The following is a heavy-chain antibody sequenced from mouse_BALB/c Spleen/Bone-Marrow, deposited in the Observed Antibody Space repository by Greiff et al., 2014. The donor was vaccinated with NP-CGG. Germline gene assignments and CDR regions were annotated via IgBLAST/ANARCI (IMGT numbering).Heavy chain of an antibody. J-gene: IGHJ3*01. Sequence: VQLKESGTVLARPGASVKMSCKASGYSFTSYWMHWVKQRPGQGLEWIGAVYPGNSDTTYNQKFKGKAKLTAVTSASTAYMELSSLTKEDSAVYYCTFLVKEDFAYWGQGTLVTVSA. CDR2: VYPGNSDT. CDR1: GYSFTSYW. V-gene: IGHV1-5*01. D-gene: IGHD2-10*02. CDR3: TFLVKEDFAY.